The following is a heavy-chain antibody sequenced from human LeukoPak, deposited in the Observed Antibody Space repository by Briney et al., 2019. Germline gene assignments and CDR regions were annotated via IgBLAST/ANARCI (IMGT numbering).Heavy chain of an antibody. CDR2: MNPNSGNS. D-gene: IGHD1-26*01. V-gene: IGHV1-8*01. CDR3: AREGGSYSWGGFSWFDP. CDR1: GYTFTSYD. Sequence: ASVKVSCKASGYTFTSYDINWVRQATGQGLEWMGWMNPNSGNSGYAQKFQGRVTMTRDTSISTAYVELSRLRSDDTAVYYCAREGGSYSWGGFSWFDPWGQGTLVTVSS. J-gene: IGHJ5*02.